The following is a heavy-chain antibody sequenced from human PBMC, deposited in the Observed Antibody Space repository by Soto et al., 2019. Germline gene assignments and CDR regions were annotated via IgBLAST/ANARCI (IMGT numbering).Heavy chain of an antibody. CDR1: GYTFTSYD. J-gene: IGHJ4*02. CDR2: MNPNSGNT. Sequence: ASVKVSCKASGYTFTSYDINWVRQATGQGLEWMGWMNPNSGNTGYAQKFQGRVTMTRNTSIGTAYMELSSLRSEDTAVYYCARRKERSGPHYFDYWGQGSQVTVSS. D-gene: IGHD6-25*01. CDR3: ARRKERSGPHYFDY. V-gene: IGHV1-8*01.